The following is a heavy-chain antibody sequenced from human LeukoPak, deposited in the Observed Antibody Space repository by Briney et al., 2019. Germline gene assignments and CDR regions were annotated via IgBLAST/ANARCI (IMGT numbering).Heavy chain of an antibody. CDR2: IHYSETT. D-gene: IGHD2-2*01. CDR3: ARGPTYQPIDF. V-gene: IGHV4-39*02. J-gene: IGHJ4*02. CDR1: GGSISSSDYY. Sequence: SETLSLTCTVSGGSISSSDYYWGWIRQPPGKGLEWIASIHYSETTYYNPSLKSRVTISVDTSKNHFSLKLSSVTAADTAVYYCARGPTYQPIDFWGQGTLVTVSS.